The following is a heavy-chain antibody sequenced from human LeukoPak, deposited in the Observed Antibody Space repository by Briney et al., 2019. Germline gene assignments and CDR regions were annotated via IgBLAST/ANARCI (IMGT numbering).Heavy chain of an antibody. J-gene: IGHJ4*02. CDR2: ISYDGSNK. CDR3: AKETFEDGYDSSGYYYDY. Sequence: GRSLRLSCAASGFTFSSYGMHWVRQAPGKGLEWVAVISYDGSNKYYADSVKGRFTISRDNSKNTLYLQMNSLRAEDTAVYYCAKETFEDGYDSSGYYYDYWGQGTLVTVSS. V-gene: IGHV3-30*18. CDR1: GFTFSSYG. D-gene: IGHD3-22*01.